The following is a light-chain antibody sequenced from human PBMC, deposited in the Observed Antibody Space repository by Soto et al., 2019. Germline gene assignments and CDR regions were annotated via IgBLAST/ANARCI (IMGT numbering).Light chain of an antibody. CDR1: SGDVGGYNY. J-gene: IGLJ1*01. CDR2: EVS. V-gene: IGLV2-14*01. CDR3: GSYTSSTPFV. Sequence: QSVLTQPASVSGSPGQSITISCTGTSGDVGGYNYVSWYQHHPGKAPKLLIYEVSNRPSGVSDRFSGSKSGNTASLTISGLQAEDEADYYCGSYTSSTPFVFGIGTKVTVL.